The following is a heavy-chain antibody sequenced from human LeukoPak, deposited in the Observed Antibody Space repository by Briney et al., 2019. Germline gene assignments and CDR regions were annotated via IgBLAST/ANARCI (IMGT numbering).Heavy chain of an antibody. CDR1: GFTFSSYW. CDR3: ARELTTQLLWFGELGSEY. D-gene: IGHD3-10*01. CDR2: IKQDGSEK. V-gene: IGHV3-7*01. J-gene: IGHJ4*02. Sequence: GGSLRLSCAASGFTFSSYWMSWVRQAPGKGLEWVANIKQDGSEKYYVDSVKGRFTISRDNAKNSLYLQMNSLRAEDTAVYYCARELTTQLLWFGELGSEYWGQGTLVTVSS.